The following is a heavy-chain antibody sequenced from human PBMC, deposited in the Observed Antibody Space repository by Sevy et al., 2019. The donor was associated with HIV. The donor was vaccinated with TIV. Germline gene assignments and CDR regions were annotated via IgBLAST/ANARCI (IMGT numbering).Heavy chain of an antibody. CDR1: GFTFSSYW. Sequence: GGSLRLSCAASGFTFSSYWMNWIRQAPGKGLEWVANIKQDGSEKYYVDSVKGRFTISSDNDKNALYLEMNTLRAEDTAVYYCATSGGETWGQGTLVTLSS. J-gene: IGHJ5*02. CDR3: ATSGGET. V-gene: IGHV3-7*01. D-gene: IGHD3-16*01. CDR2: IKQDGSEK.